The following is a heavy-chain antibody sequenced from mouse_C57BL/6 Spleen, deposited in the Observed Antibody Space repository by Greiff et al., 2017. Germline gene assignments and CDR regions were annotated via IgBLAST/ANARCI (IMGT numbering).Heavy chain of an antibody. Sequence: QVQLQQPGAELVKPGASVKLSCKASGYTFTSYWMPWVKQRPGQGLEWIGEIDPSDSYTNYNQKFKGKATLTVDTSSSTAYMQLSSLTSEDSAVYYCARGALGQRYYFDYWGQGTTLTVSS. CDR1: GYTFTSYW. CDR2: IDPSDSYT. CDR3: ARGALGQRYYFDY. D-gene: IGHD3-3*01. V-gene: IGHV1-50*01. J-gene: IGHJ2*01.